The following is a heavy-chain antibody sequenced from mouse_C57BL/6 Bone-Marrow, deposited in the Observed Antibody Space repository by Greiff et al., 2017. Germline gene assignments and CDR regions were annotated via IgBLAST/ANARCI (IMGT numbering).Heavy chain of an antibody. V-gene: IGHV5-4*01. CDR2: ISDGGSYT. CDR1: GFTFSSYA. D-gene: IGHD1-1*01. J-gene: IGHJ2*01. CDR3: ARDRAITTGRGYYVAY. Sequence: EVKLMESGGGLVKPGGSLKLSCAASGFTFSSYAMSWVRQTPEKRLEWVATISDGGSYTYYPDNVKGRFTISSANAKNNLYLQMSHLKSEDTAMYYCARDRAITTGRGYYVAYWGQVTTLTVSA.